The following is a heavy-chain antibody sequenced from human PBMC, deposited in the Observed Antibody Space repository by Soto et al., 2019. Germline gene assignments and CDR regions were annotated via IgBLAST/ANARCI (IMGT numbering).Heavy chain of an antibody. CDR1: GDTVSINSVA. V-gene: IGHV6-1*01. Sequence: SQTLSLTCAGSGDTVSINSVAWNWVRQSPSRGLEWLGRTYYRSRWYSDYAVSVRSRIDINADTSKNQVSLQLNSVTPEDTAVYYCARSEEDSDYYYYGMDVWGQGTTVTVSS. J-gene: IGHJ6*02. CDR2: TYYRSRWYS. CDR3: ARSEEDSDYYYYGMDV. D-gene: IGHD2-15*01.